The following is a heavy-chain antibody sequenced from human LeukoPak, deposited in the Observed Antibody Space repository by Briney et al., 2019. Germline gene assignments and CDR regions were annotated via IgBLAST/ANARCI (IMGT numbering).Heavy chain of an antibody. CDR3: AREAAGQANRDHFDT. Sequence: GASVKVSCTASGFTFSSYGISWVRQAPEQGLKWMGWISALNGKSNYPQKFQGRVTMTTDTSTSTAYMELRSLRSDDTAVYYCAREAAGQANRDHFDTWGQGTLVSVSS. V-gene: IGHV1-18*01. CDR2: ISALNGKS. CDR1: GFTFSSYG. J-gene: IGHJ4*02. D-gene: IGHD1-14*01.